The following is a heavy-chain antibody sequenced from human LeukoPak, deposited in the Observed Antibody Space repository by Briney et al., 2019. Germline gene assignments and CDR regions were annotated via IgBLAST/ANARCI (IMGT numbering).Heavy chain of an antibody. V-gene: IGHV1-2*02. CDR3: ARGLHYDFWSGYETDAFDI. CDR2: INPNSGGT. D-gene: IGHD3-3*01. Sequence: ASVKVSCKASGYTFTGYYVHWVRQAPGQGLEWMGWINPNSGGTNYAQKFQGRVTMTRDTSISTAYMELSRLRSDDTAVYYCARGLHYDFWSGYETDAFDIWGQGTMVTVSS. CDR1: GYTFTGYY. J-gene: IGHJ3*02.